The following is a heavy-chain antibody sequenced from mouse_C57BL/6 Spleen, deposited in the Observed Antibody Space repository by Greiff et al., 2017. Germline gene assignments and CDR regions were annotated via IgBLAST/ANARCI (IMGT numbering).Heavy chain of an antibody. Sequence: EVKVVESGAELVKPGASVKLSCTASGFNIKDYYMHWVKQRTEQGLEWIGRIDPEDGETKNAPKFQGKATITADTSSNTAYLQLSSLTSEDTAVYYCARSRDYDVMDYWGQGTSVTVSS. J-gene: IGHJ4*01. D-gene: IGHD2-4*01. CDR2: IDPEDGET. CDR3: ARSRDYDVMDY. V-gene: IGHV14-2*01. CDR1: GFNIKDYY.